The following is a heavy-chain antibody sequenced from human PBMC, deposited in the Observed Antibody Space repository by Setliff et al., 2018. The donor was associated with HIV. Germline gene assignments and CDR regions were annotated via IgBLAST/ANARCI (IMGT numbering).Heavy chain of an antibody. CDR3: ASDYSSRHDAFDI. CDR2: INHGGST. V-gene: IGHV4-34*01. J-gene: IGHJ3*02. D-gene: IGHD6-13*01. Sequence: SETLSLTCAVYGGSFSGYYWSWIRQSPGKGLEWIGQINHGGSTNYSPSLKSRVTMSIDTSKNQFSLKLSSVTAADTAVYYCASDYSSRHDAFDIWGQGTVVTVSS. CDR1: GGSFSGYY.